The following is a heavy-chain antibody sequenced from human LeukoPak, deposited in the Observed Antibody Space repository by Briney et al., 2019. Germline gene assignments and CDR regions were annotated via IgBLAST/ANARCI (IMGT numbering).Heavy chain of an antibody. J-gene: IGHJ4*02. CDR3: ARDMDGIVGATTDY. D-gene: IGHD1-26*01. CDR2: ISAYNGNT. V-gene: IGHV1-18*01. CDR1: GGTFNNYA. Sequence: ASVKVSCKASGGTFNNYAISWVRQAPGQGLEWMGWISAYNGNTNYAQKLQGRVTMTTDTSTSTAYMELRSLRSDDTAVYYCARDMDGIVGATTDYWGQGTLVTVSS.